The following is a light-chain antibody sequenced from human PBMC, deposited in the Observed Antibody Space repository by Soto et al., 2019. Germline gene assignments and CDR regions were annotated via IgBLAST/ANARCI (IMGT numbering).Light chain of an antibody. J-gene: IGKJ4*01. V-gene: IGKV3-11*01. CDR2: DAS. Sequence: EIVLTQSPVTLSLSPGERATLSCRASQSVSSYLAWYQQKPGQAPRLLIYDASNRATGIPARFSGSGSGTDFTLTISGPEPEDFAVYYCQQHVNWPLTFGVGTEVDI. CDR1: QSVSSY. CDR3: QQHVNWPLT.